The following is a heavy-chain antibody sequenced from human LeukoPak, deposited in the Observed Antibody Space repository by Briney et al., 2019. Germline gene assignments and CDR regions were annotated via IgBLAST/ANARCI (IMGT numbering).Heavy chain of an antibody. Sequence: GGSLRLSCAVTGFTVSSIYMSWVRQAPGKGLEWVSFIYSDGNTYYADSVKGRFTLSRDSSRNTLYLQMNSLRVDDTAVYYCAGDTHSSSWYDHWGQGTLVTVSS. J-gene: IGHJ5*02. D-gene: IGHD6-19*01. V-gene: IGHV3-53*01. CDR3: AGDTHSSSWYDH. CDR2: IYSDGNT. CDR1: GFTVSSIY.